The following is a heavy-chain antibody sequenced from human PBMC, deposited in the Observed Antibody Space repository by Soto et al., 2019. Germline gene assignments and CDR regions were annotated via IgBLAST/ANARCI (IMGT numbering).Heavy chain of an antibody. D-gene: IGHD2-15*01. V-gene: IGHV4-34*01. Sequence: QVQLQQWGAGLLKPSETLSLTCAVYGGSFSGYYCSWIRQPPGKGLEGIGEINHSGSTHYNPSLKSRVTISVDTSKNHFSLKLSSVTAADTAVYYCARGGAGYCSGGSCQPYSFDYWGKGTLVTVAS. J-gene: IGHJ4*02. CDR3: ARGGAGYCSGGSCQPYSFDY. CDR1: GGSFSGYY. CDR2: INHSGST.